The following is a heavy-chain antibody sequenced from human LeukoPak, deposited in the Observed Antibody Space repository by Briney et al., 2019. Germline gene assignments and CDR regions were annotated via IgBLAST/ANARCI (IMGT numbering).Heavy chain of an antibody. CDR2: MNPNSGNT. J-gene: IGHJ5*02. D-gene: IGHD4-17*01. V-gene: IGHV1-8*01. CDR3: ARVGVGYGDYVDWFDP. CDR1: GYTFTSYD. Sequence: AASVKVSCKASGYTFTSYDINWVRQATGQGLEWMGWMNPNSGNTGYAQKFQGRVTMTRNTSISTAYMELSSLRSEDTAVYYCARVGVGYGDYVDWFDPWGQGTLVTVSS.